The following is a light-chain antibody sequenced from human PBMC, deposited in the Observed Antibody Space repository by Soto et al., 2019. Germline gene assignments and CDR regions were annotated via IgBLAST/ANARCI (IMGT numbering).Light chain of an antibody. CDR3: QQSYSTPYT. CDR1: QSISIY. CDR2: AAS. J-gene: IGKJ2*01. V-gene: IGKV1-39*01. Sequence: DIQMTQSQSSLSASVGDRVTITCGASQSISIYLNWYQQKPGKAPKLLIYAASSLQSGVPSRFSGSGSGTDFTLTISSLQPEDFATYYCQQSYSTPYTFGQGTKLEIK.